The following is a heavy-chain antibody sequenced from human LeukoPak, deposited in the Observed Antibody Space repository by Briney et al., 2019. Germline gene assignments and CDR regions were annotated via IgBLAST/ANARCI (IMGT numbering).Heavy chain of an antibody. CDR3: ARDQFLEWLHPHYGMDV. CDR1: GGSFSGYY. V-gene: IGHV4-34*01. J-gene: IGHJ6*02. CDR2: INHSGST. Sequence: PSETLSLTCAVYGGSFSGYYWSWIRQPPGKGLEWIGEINHSGSTNYNPSLKSRVTISVDTSKNQFSLKLSSVTAADTAVYYCARDQFLEWLHPHYGMDVWGQGTTVTVSS. D-gene: IGHD3-3*01.